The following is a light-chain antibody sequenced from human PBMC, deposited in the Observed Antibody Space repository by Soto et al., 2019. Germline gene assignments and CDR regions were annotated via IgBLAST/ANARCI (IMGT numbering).Light chain of an antibody. CDR1: QDISNY. CDR3: QQYNSYSR. V-gene: IGKV1-33*01. Sequence: DIQMTQSPSSLSASVGDRVTITCQASQDISNYLNWYQQKPGKAPKLLIYDASNLETGVPSRFSGSGSGTDFTFTISSLQPEDIATYYCQQYNSYSRFGQGTQVDIK. CDR2: DAS. J-gene: IGKJ1*01.